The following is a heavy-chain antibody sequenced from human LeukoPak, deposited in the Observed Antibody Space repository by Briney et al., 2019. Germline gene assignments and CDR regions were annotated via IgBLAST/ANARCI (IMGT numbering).Heavy chain of an antibody. D-gene: IGHD1-7*01. Sequence: ASVKVSCKASGYTFTGYYMHWVRQAPGQGLEWMGWINPNSGGTNYAQKFQGRVTMTRDTSISTAYMELSRLRSDDTAVYYCARDGYNWNYSYYFDYWGQGTLVTVSS. CDR1: GYTFTGYY. V-gene: IGHV1-2*02. CDR3: ARDGYNWNYSYYFDY. J-gene: IGHJ4*02. CDR2: INPNSGGT.